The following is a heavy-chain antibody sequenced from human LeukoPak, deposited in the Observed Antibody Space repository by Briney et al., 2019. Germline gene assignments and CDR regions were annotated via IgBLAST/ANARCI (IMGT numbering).Heavy chain of an antibody. CDR2: IYHSGST. D-gene: IGHD3-3*01. CDR3: ARDLGNDFWSGSPYGMDV. J-gene: IGHJ6*02. CDR1: GGSISSGGYS. V-gene: IGHV4-30-2*01. Sequence: SETLSLTCAVSGGSISSGGYSWSWIRQPPGKGLEWIGYIYHSGSTYYNPSLKSRVTISVDRSKNQFSLKLSSVTAADTAVYYCARDLGNDFWSGSPYGMDVWGQGTTVTVSS.